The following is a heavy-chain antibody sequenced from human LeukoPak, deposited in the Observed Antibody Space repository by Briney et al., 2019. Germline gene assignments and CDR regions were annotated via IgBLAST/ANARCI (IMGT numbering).Heavy chain of an antibody. J-gene: IGHJ6*02. V-gene: IGHV1-18*01. CDR1: GYTFTSYG. Sequence: EASVKVSCTASGYTFTSYGISWVRQAPGQGLEWMGWISAYNGNTNYAQKLQGRVTMTTDTSKSTAYMELRSLRSDDTAVYYRARGDYYDSSGYVAYYYNGIDVWGQGTTVTVSS. D-gene: IGHD3-22*01. CDR3: ARGDYYDSSGYVAYYYNGIDV. CDR2: ISAYNGNT.